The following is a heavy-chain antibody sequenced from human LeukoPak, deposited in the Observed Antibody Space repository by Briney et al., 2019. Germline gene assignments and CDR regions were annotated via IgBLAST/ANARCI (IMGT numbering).Heavy chain of an antibody. D-gene: IGHD1-26*01. Sequence: SETLSLTCTVSGGSVSSGSYYWSWIRQPPGKGLQWIGYIYYIGSTNYNPSLQSRVTISVDTSKNQFSLELSSVTAADTAVYYCARDLGGSGETGYYFDFWGQGTLVTVSS. CDR3: ARDLGGSGETGYYFDF. V-gene: IGHV4-61*01. CDR2: IYYIGST. CDR1: GGSVSSGSYY. J-gene: IGHJ4*02.